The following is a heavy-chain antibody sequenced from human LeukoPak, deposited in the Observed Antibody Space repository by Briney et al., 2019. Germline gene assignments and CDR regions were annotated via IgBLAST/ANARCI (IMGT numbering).Heavy chain of an antibody. CDR3: AKDGPRITMVRGVPLFDY. J-gene: IGHJ4*02. V-gene: IGHV3-7*03. CDR2: MNQDGGEK. CDR1: GFTFRTYW. D-gene: IGHD3-10*01. Sequence: GGSLRLSCAASGFTFRTYWMSWVRQAPGKGLEWVANMNQDGGEKYYVDSVKGRFTISRDNAKNSLYLQMNSLRAEDTAVYYCAKDGPRITMVRGVPLFDYWGQGTLVTVSS.